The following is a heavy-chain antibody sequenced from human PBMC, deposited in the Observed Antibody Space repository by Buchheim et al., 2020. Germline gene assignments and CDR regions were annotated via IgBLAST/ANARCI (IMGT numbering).Heavy chain of an antibody. CDR1: GSSISSGGYY. CDR2: IYYSGST. J-gene: IGHJ6*02. CDR3: ARISYYYDSSGYYDGYYYGMDV. Sequence: QVQLQESGPGLVKPSQTLSLTCTVSGSSISSGGYYWSWIRQNPGKGLEWIGYIYYSGSTYYNPSRKRRVPISVDTSKNHFSLKLSSVTAADTAVYYCARISYYYDSSGYYDGYYYGMDVWGQGTT. D-gene: IGHD3-22*01. V-gene: IGHV4-31*03.